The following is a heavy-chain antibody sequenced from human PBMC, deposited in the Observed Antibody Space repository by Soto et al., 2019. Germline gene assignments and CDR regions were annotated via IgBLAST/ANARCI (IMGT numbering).Heavy chain of an antibody. J-gene: IGHJ6*02. CDR2: ISYDGSNK. Sequence: PGGSLRLSCAASGFTFSSYGMHWVRQAPGKGLEWVAVISYDGSNKYYADSVKGRFTISRDNSKNTLYLQMNSLRAEDTAVYYCAKDRDTIPPGYGMDVWGQGTTVTVSS. V-gene: IGHV3-30*18. CDR1: GFTFSSYG. D-gene: IGHD1-26*01. CDR3: AKDRDTIPPGYGMDV.